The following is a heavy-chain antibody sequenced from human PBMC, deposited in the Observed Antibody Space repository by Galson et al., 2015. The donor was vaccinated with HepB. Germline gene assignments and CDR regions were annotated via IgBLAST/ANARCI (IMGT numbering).Heavy chain of an antibody. J-gene: IGHJ4*02. CDR3: AREDNWNYWVY. CDR2: ISYDGTDK. V-gene: IGHV3-30*03. Sequence: SLRLSCAASGFTLGNYGLHWVRQAPGKGLEWLAIISYDGTDKKYADSVKGRFTISRDNSKNTLFLQLSSLRADDTAVYYCAREDNWNYWVYWGQGTLVTVSS. D-gene: IGHD1-7*01. CDR1: GFTLGNYG.